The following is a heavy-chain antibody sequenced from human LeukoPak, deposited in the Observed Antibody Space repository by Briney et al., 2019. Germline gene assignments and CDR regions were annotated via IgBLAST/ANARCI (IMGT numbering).Heavy chain of an antibody. CDR2: IYYSGST. V-gene: IGHV4-59*01. J-gene: IGHJ4*02. CDR1: GGSISSYY. Sequence: SETLSLTCTVSGGSISSYYWSWIRQPPGKGLEWIGYIYYSGSTNYNPSLKSRVTISVDTSKNQFSLKLSSATAADTAVYYCARGTPYYDFWSGLAADYWGQGTLVTVSS. CDR3: ARGTPYYDFWSGLAADY. D-gene: IGHD3-3*01.